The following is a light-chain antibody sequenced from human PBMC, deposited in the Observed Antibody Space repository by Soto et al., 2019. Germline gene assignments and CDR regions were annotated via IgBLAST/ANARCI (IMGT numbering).Light chain of an antibody. CDR1: QSITTL. Sequence: DIQMTQSPSTLSASVGDRVAITCRASQSITTLLAWYQQKPGKAPKLLIYKASSLQSGVPSRFSGSGSATEFTLTISSLQPDDFAPYYCQHYYLYPWTFGQGTKVEIK. CDR2: KAS. J-gene: IGKJ1*01. V-gene: IGKV1-5*03. CDR3: QHYYLYPWT.